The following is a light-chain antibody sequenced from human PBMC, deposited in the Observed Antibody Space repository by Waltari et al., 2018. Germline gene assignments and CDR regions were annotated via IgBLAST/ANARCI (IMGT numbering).Light chain of an antibody. V-gene: IGKV3-20*01. J-gene: IGKJ1*01. CDR1: QSVGRS. CDR2: GAS. Sequence: EIVLTPSPGPLSLSPGERATLSCRASQSVGRSLAWYQQIPGQAPRLLIYGASSRATGIPDRFSGSGSGTDFSLTISRLEPEDFAVYFCQHYVRLPATFGQGTKVAI. CDR3: QHYVRLPAT.